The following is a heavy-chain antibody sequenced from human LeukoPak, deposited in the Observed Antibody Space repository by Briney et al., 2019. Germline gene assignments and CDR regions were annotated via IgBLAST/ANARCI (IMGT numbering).Heavy chain of an antibody. CDR2: INTDGSST. D-gene: IGHD1-1*01. CDR1: GFTFSSFW. J-gene: IGHJ4*02. V-gene: IGHV3-74*01. CDR3: AREWKKTGAFDY. Sequence: GGSLRLTCAASGFTFSSFWMHWVRQAPGKGLVWVSFINTDGSSTTYADSVKGRFTVSRDNAKNTLYLQMSGLRAEDTAVYYCAREWKKTGAFDYWGQGTLVTVSS.